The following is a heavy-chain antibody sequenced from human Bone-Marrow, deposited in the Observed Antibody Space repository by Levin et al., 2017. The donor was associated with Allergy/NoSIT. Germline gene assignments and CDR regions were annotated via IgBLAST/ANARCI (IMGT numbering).Heavy chain of an antibody. Sequence: ASVKVSCKASGYTFTGYYMHWVRQAPGQGLEWMGRINPNSGGTNYAQKFQGRVTMTRDTSISTAYMELSRLRSDDTAVYYCARRTGTTSGSGFDPWGQGTLVTVSS. J-gene: IGHJ5*02. CDR1: GYTFTGYY. D-gene: IGHD1-7*01. CDR3: ARRTGTTSGSGFDP. CDR2: INPNSGGT. V-gene: IGHV1-2*06.